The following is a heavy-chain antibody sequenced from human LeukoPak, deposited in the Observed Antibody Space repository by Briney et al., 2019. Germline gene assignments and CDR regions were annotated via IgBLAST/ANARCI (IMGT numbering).Heavy chain of an antibody. D-gene: IGHD6-13*01. J-gene: IGHJ5*02. CDR1: GGSISSYY. Sequence: PSETLSLTCTVSGGSISSYYWSWIRQPPGKGLEWIGYIYYSGSTNYNPSLKSRVTISVDTSKNQFSLKLSSVTAADTAVYYCAREASVWGAAAGQYNWFDPWGQGTLVTVSS. CDR3: AREASVWGAAAGQYNWFDP. V-gene: IGHV4-59*01. CDR2: IYYSGST.